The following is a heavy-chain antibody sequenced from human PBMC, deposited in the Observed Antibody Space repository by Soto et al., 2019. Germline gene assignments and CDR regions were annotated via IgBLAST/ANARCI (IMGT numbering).Heavy chain of an antibody. CDR1: GFTFTSSA. CDR2: IVVGSGNT. V-gene: IGHV1-58*01. J-gene: IGHJ6*02. D-gene: IGHD3-9*01. Sequence: EASVKVSCKASGFTFTSSAVQWVRQARGQRLEWIGWIVVGSGNTNYAQKFQERVTITRDMSTSTAYMELSSLRSEDTAVYYCAAAPRGYFDWLGYYYYGMDVWGQGTTVTVSS. CDR3: AAAPRGYFDWLGYYYYGMDV.